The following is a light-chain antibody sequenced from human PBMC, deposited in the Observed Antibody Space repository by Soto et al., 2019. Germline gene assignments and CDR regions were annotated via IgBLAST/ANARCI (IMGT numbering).Light chain of an antibody. CDR1: HSISFY. J-gene: IGKJ1*01. Sequence: IVMTQSPATLSVSPGERATLSCRASHSISFYLAWYQQKPGQAPRLLIYGASTRATGIPARFSGSGSGAEFTLTISSLQSEDFAVYYCQQYNNWPQTFGQGTKVDIK. V-gene: IGKV3-15*01. CDR2: GAS. CDR3: QQYNNWPQT.